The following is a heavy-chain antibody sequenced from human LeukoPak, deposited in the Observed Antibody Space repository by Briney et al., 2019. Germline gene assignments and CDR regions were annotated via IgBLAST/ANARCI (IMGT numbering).Heavy chain of an antibody. J-gene: IGHJ3*02. Sequence: ASVKVSCKVSGYTLTELSMHWVRQAPGKGLEWMGGFDPEDGETIYAQKFQGRVTITRDTSASTAYMELSSLRSEDTAVCYCARDGRYSGYEDDAFDIWGQGTMVTVSS. D-gene: IGHD5-12*01. CDR3: ARDGRYSGYEDDAFDI. CDR1: GYTLTELS. CDR2: FDPEDGET. V-gene: IGHV1-24*01.